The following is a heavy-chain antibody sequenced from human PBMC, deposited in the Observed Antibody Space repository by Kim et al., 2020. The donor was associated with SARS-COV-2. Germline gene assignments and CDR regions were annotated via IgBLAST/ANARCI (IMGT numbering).Heavy chain of an antibody. CDR2: EK. Sequence: EKYYVDSVKGRFTISRDNAKNSLYLQMNSLRAEDTAVYYCARPGYRSTGYWGQGTLVTVSS. J-gene: IGHJ4*02. V-gene: IGHV3-7*01. D-gene: IGHD4-4*01. CDR3: ARPGYRSTGY.